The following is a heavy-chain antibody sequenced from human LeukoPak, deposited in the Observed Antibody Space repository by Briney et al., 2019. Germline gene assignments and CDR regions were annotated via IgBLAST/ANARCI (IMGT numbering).Heavy chain of an antibody. CDR1: GFTFSSYA. CDR3: ARVGSSSWYYFDY. CDR2: ISSNGGST. D-gene: IGHD6-13*01. V-gene: IGHV3-64*01. Sequence: GGSLSLSCAASGFTFSSYAMDWVRQAPGKGLEYVSAISSNGGSTYYANSVKGRFTISRDNSKNTLYLQMGSLRAEDMAVYYCARVGSSSWYYFDYWGQGTLVTVSS. J-gene: IGHJ4*02.